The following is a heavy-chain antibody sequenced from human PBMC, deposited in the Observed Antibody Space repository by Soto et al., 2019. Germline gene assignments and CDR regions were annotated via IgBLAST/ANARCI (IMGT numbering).Heavy chain of an antibody. CDR2: IFYCVST. Sequence: SETLSLTCTVSGDSISSGDYSWSWIRQPPGKGLAWIGYIFYCVSTYYNPHLKSRITISVDTSKNQFSLKLSSVPAADTAVYDCSRGIVVVPATKTRGFDPWGQGTLVTVSS. J-gene: IGHJ5*02. D-gene: IGHD2-2*01. CDR1: GDSISSGDYS. CDR3: SRGIVVVPATKTRGFDP. V-gene: IGHV4-30-4*01.